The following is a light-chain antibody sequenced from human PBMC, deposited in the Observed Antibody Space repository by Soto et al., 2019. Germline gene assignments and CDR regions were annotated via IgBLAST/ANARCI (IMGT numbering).Light chain of an antibody. J-gene: IGKJ1*01. CDR1: QSISSY. CDR3: QQSYSTPTWT. Sequence: DIQMTQSPSSLSASVGDRVTITCRASQSISSYLNWYQQKPGKAPKLLIYAASSLQSGFPSRFNGSGSVTAFTPTLSRPLPEDFATYYFQQSYSTPTWTFGQETKVQIK. V-gene: IGKV1-39*01. CDR2: AAS.